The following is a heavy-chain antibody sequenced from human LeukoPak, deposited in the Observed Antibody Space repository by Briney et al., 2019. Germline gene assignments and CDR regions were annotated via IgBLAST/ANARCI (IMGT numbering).Heavy chain of an antibody. D-gene: IGHD5-18*01. CDR3: ARHVPDTAMVAALFDY. CDR2: IYTSGST. Sequence: PSETLSLTCTVSGGSISSYYWSWIRQPAGKGLEWIGRIYTSGSTNYNPSLKSRVTMSVDTSKNQFSLKLSSVTAADTAVYYCARHVPDTAMVAALFDYWGQGTLVTVSS. J-gene: IGHJ4*02. V-gene: IGHV4-4*07. CDR1: GGSISSYY.